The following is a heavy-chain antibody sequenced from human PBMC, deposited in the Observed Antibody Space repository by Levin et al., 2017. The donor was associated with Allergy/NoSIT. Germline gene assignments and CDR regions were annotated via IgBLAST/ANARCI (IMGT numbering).Heavy chain of an antibody. D-gene: IGHD6-19*01. V-gene: IGHV3-15*01. CDR1: GFSFNNAW. CDR2: IRSQNDGGTT. Sequence: PGGSLRLSCEGSGFSFNNAWMAWVRQAPGKGLEWVGRIRSQNDGGTTDYAGPVKGRFIVSRDASKKTFYLPMNGLKIEDTAVYFCVTERPVAGTAWDYWGQGTLVTVSS. J-gene: IGHJ4*02. CDR3: VTERPVAGTAWDY.